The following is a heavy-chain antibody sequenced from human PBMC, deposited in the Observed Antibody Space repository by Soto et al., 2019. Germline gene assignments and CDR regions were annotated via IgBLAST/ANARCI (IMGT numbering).Heavy chain of an antibody. CDR3: ARWGGSFDY. D-gene: IGHD2-15*01. Sequence: GASVKVSCKASGYTFNNYAIHWVRQAPGQRLEWMGWINAGNDKTKYSQKLEGRVTITVDTSATTAYMELSSLTSEDTAVYYCARWGGSFDYWGQGALVTVSS. V-gene: IGHV1-3*01. CDR2: INAGNDKT. J-gene: IGHJ4*02. CDR1: GYTFNNYA.